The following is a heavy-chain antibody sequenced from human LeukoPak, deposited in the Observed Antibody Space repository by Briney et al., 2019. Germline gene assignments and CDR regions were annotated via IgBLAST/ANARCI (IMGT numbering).Heavy chain of an antibody. V-gene: IGHV1-2*02. J-gene: IGHJ6*03. D-gene: IGHD2-2*01. CDR1: GYTFTGYY. CDR2: TNPNSGGT. Sequence: ASVNVSCKASGYTFTGYYMRWVRQAPGQGLEWMGWTNPNSGGTNYAQKFQGRVTMTRDTSISTAYMELSRLRSDDTAVYYCARAFYCSSTSCPSNPPYYYMDVWGKGTTVTVSS. CDR3: ARAFYCSSTSCPSNPPYYYMDV.